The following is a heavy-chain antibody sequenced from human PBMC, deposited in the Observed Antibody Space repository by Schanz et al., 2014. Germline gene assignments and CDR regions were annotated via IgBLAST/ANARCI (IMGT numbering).Heavy chain of an antibody. CDR1: GGSISSGTYY. D-gene: IGHD3-3*01. V-gene: IGHV4-31*03. CDR2: IYYSGST. CDR3: ASVGAYGTIFGVVKN. Sequence: QVQLQESGPGLVKPSQTLSLTCTVSGGSISSGTYYWSWIRQHPGKGLEWIGYIYYSGSTYYNPSRKSRITISVDTSKNQFSLKLSSVTAADTDVYYCASVGAYGTIFGVVKNWGQGTLVTVSS. J-gene: IGHJ4*02.